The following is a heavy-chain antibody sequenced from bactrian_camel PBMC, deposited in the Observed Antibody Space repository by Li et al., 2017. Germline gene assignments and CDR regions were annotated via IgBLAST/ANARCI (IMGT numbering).Heavy chain of an antibody. CDR3: AAVRQEWWLGCLTAPHNI. Sequence: HVQLVESGGGSVQAGGSLRLSCVASGYIRNSEYMAWFRQTPGKEREGVAVIDFRSGVTLYADPVKGRFTISKDNTKNTLYLQMNSLNTEDIGTYYCAAVRQEWWLGCLTAPHNIWGQGTQVTVS. D-gene: IGHD1*01. CDR2: IDFRSGVT. J-gene: IGHJ4*01. V-gene: IGHV3S54*01. CDR1: GYIRNSEY.